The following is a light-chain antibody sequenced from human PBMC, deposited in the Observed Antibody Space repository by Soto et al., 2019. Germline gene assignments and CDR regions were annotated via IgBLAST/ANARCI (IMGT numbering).Light chain of an antibody. V-gene: IGKV1-27*01. J-gene: IGKJ1*01. CDR3: QKYNSAPRT. CDR1: QGISNY. CDR2: AAS. Sequence: DIQMTQSPSSLSASVGDRDTITCRASQGISNYLAWYQQKPGKVPKLLIYAASTLQSGVPSRFSGSGSGTDFSLTISSLQPEDVATDYCQKYNSAPRTFGQGTKVEIK.